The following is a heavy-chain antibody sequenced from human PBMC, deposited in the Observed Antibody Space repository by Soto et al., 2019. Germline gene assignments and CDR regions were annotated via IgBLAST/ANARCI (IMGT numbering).Heavy chain of an antibody. J-gene: IGHJ6*02. Sequence: GGSLRLSCGASGVSVKRYWMHWVRQAPGKGLVWLSRFGGDENYTDYADSVRGRFTISRDIAKNTIYLQMNSLRAEDTAIYYCGKGKEHGEVRYGLDAWGQGTMVTVSS. CDR1: GVSVKRYW. CDR3: GKGKEHGEVRYGLDA. V-gene: IGHV3-74*01. CDR2: FGGDENYT. D-gene: IGHD3-3*01.